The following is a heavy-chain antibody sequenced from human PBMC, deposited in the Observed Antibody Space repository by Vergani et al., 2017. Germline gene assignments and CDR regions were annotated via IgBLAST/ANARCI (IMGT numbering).Heavy chain of an antibody. CDR1: HSSINSNYY. D-gene: IGHD3-9*01. CDR3: VRDAINYDVLTGYYIGLDS. Sequence: QVQLQESGPGLVQPAETLSLTCVVSHSSINSNYYWGWIRQSPGKRLEWIGSVSHSGSTFSNPSLKSRVTISVDKSKKLISLILNSVTAADTAVYYCVRDAINYDVLTGYYIGLDSWGQGTLVTVSS. V-gene: IGHV4-38-2*01. CDR2: VSHSGST. J-gene: IGHJ4*02.